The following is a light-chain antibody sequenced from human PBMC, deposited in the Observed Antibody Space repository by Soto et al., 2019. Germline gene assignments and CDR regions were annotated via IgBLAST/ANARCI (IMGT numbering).Light chain of an antibody. J-gene: IGKJ5*01. V-gene: IGKV3-11*01. CDR1: QSVSSY. CDR3: QQRWHWPSNT. CDR2: DAS. Sequence: EIVLTQSPATLSLSPGERATLSCRASQSVSSYLAWYQQKPGQAPRLLIYDASNRATGIPARFSGSGSGTDFTLTISSLEPEDFGVYYCQQRWHWPSNTFGQGTRRRL.